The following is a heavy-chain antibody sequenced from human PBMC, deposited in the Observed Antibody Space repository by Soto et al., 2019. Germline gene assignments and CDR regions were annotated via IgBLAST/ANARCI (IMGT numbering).Heavy chain of an antibody. Sequence: GGSLRLSCAASGFTFSSYAMHWVRQAPGKGLEWVAVISYDGSNKYYADSVKGRFTISRDNSKNTLYLQMNSLRAEDMAVYYCARETVIAAAGGLNYYYYGMDVWGQGTTVTVSS. CDR1: GFTFSSYA. J-gene: IGHJ6*02. V-gene: IGHV3-30-3*01. D-gene: IGHD6-13*01. CDR2: ISYDGSNK. CDR3: ARETVIAAAGGLNYYYYGMDV.